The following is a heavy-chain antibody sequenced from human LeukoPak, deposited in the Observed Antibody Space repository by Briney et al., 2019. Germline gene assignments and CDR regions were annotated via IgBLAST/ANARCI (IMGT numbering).Heavy chain of an antibody. CDR2: INPTGGST. J-gene: IGHJ5*02. CDR3: ARGAKFRTYGSGTYYTSLPFDP. D-gene: IGHD3-10*01. V-gene: IGHV1-46*01. CDR1: GYTFTSYY. Sequence: GASVKVSCKASGYTFTSYYMHWVRQAPGQGLEWMGLINPTGGSTGYAQKFQGRVTMTRDMSTSTDYMELSSLRSEDTAIYYCARGAKFRTYGSGTYYTSLPFDPWGQGTLVTVSS.